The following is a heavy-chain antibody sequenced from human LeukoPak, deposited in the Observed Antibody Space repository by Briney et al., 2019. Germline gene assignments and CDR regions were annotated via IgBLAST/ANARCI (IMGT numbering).Heavy chain of an antibody. CDR2: ISYDGSNK. J-gene: IGHJ4*02. V-gene: IGHV3-30-3*01. CDR3: AREYITMVPFDY. Sequence: PGGSLRLSCAASGFTFSSYAMHWVRQAPGKGLEWVAVISYDGSNKYYADSVKGRFTISRDNSKNTLYLQMNSLRAEDTAVYYCAREYITMVPFDYWGQGTLVTVSS. D-gene: IGHD3-10*01. CDR1: GFTFSSYA.